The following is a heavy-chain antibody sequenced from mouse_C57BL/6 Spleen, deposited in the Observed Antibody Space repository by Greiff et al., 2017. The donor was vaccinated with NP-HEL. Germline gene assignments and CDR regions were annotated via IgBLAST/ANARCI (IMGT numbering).Heavy chain of an antibody. J-gene: IGHJ2*01. CDR1: GYTFTSYW. D-gene: IGHD4-1*01. CDR2: INPSNGGT. Sequence: QVHVKQPGTELVKPGASVKLSCKASGYTFTSYWMHWVKQRPGQGLEWIGNINPSNGGTNYNEKFKSKATLTVDKSSSTAYMQLSSLTSEDSAVYYCARENWLYYFDYWGQGTTLTVSS. V-gene: IGHV1-53*01. CDR3: ARENWLYYFDY.